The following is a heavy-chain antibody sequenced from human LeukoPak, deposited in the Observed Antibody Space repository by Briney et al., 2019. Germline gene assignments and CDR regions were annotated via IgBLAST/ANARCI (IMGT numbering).Heavy chain of an antibody. CDR2: IYYSGST. J-gene: IGHJ4*02. CDR3: ARNRHFDY. V-gene: IGHV4-59*01. Sequence: PSETLSLTCTVSGGSISSYYWSWIRQPPGKGLEWIGNIYYSGSTNYNPSLKSRITISVDTSKNQFSLKLSSVTAADTAVYYCARNRHFDYWGQGTLVTVSS. D-gene: IGHD1-14*01. CDR1: GGSISSYY.